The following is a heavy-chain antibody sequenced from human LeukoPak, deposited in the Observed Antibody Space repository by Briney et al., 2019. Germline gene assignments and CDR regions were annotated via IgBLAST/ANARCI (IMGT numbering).Heavy chain of an antibody. Sequence: GGSLRLSCAASGFTVSSTYMSWVRQAPGKGLEWVSAINAGGGATYYADSVKGRFTISRDNSKNTLFLQINSLRAEDTAVYYCARRATAYYFDYWGQGTLVTVSS. CDR1: GFTVSSTY. CDR3: ARRATAYYFDY. D-gene: IGHD5-12*01. J-gene: IGHJ4*02. CDR2: INAGGGAT. V-gene: IGHV3-23*01.